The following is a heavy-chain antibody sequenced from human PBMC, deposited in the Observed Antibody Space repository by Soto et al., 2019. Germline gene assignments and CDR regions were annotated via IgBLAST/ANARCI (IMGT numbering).Heavy chain of an antibody. D-gene: IGHD1-26*01. CDR1: GFTFSSYG. Sequence: AGGSLRLSCAASGFTFSSYGMHWVRQAPGKGLEWVAVISYDGSNKYYADSVKGRFTISRDNSKNTLYLQMNSLRAEDTAVYYCAKDRSGSYAYYYYGMDVWGQGTTVTVSS. CDR3: AKDRSGSYAYYYYGMDV. CDR2: ISYDGSNK. J-gene: IGHJ6*02. V-gene: IGHV3-30*18.